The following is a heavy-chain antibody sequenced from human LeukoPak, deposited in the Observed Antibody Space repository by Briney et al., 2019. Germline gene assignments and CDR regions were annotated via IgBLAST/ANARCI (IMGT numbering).Heavy chain of an antibody. CDR3: ARGLVVVVAAIDAFDI. D-gene: IGHD2-15*01. J-gene: IGHJ3*02. V-gene: IGHV4-34*01. CDR2: INHSGST. Sequence: PSETLSLTCAVYGGSFSGYYWSWIRQPPGKGLEWIGEINHSGSTNYNPSLKSRVTISVDTSKNQSSLKLCSVTAADTAVYYCARGLVVVVAAIDAFDIWGQGTMVTVSS. CDR1: GGSFSGYY.